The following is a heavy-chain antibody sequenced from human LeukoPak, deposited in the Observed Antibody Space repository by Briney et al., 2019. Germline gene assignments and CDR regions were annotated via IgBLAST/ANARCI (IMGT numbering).Heavy chain of an antibody. V-gene: IGHV3-23*01. CDR3: AKDDSALWFGELSHYFYR. J-gene: IGHJ4*02. CDR1: GFEFNVYG. CDR2: ISGGGDTT. D-gene: IGHD3-10*01. Sequence: GGTLRPSCAASGFEFNVYGINWVRQAPGKGLEWVASISGGGDTTSYAGSGKGRFIISRDISKNTLYLQMNSLRADDTAVYYCAKDDSALWFGELSHYFYRWGQGTLVTVSS.